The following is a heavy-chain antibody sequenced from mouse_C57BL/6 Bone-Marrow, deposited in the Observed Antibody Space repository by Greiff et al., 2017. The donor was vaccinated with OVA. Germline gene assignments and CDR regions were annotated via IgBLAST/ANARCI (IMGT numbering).Heavy chain of an antibody. CDR3: ASACTTVVVDY. J-gene: IGHJ2*01. CDR2: IYPRSGNT. D-gene: IGHD1-1*01. V-gene: IGHV1-81*01. Sequence: VKLVESGAELVRPGASVKLSCKASGYTFTSYGISWVKQRTGQGLEWIGEIYPRSGNTYYNEKFKGKATVTADKSSSTAYMDLRSLTSEVSAVYFCASACTTVVVDYWGQGTTLTVSS. CDR1: GYTFTSYG.